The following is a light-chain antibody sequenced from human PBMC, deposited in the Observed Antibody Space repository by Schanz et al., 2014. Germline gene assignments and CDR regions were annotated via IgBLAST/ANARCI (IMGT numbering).Light chain of an antibody. Sequence: EIVLTQSPGTLSLSPGERATLSCRASQSVSSSYLAWYQQKPGQATRLLIYGASIRATGIPARFSGSGSGTDFTLTISRLEPEDFAVYYCQQYGSSPPYTFGQGTKLEIK. J-gene: IGKJ2*01. CDR3: QQYGSSPPYT. CDR1: QSVSSSY. V-gene: IGKV3-20*01. CDR2: GAS.